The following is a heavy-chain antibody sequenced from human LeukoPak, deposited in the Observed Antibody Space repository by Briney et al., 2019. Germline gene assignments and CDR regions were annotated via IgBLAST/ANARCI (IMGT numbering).Heavy chain of an antibody. V-gene: IGHV3-30-3*01. CDR2: ISYDGSNK. D-gene: IGHD6-6*01. Sequence: GGSLRLSCAASGFTFSSYAMHWVRQAPGKGLEWVAVISYDGSNKYYADSVKGRFTISRDNSKNTLYLQMNSLRAEDTAVYYCARGSRSISLDYWGQGTLVTVSS. CDR3: ARGSRSISLDY. J-gene: IGHJ4*02. CDR1: GFTFSSYA.